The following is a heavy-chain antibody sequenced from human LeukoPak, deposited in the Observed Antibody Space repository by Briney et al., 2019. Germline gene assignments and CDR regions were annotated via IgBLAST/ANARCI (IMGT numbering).Heavy chain of an antibody. J-gene: IGHJ4*02. CDR1: GFTFSSYS. D-gene: IGHD4/OR15-4a*01. CDR2: ISSNSNYI. CDR3: ARDPSAMVTKCYFDF. Sequence: PGGSLRLSCAASGFTFSSYSVNWVRQDPGKGLEWVSSISSNSNYIYYSDSVKGRFTISRDNAKNSLYLQMNSLRAEDTAVYFCARDPSAMVTKCYFDFWGQGTLVTASS. V-gene: IGHV3-21*01.